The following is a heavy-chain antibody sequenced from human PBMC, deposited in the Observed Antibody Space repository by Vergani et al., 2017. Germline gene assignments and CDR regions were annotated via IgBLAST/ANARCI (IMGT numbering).Heavy chain of an antibody. V-gene: IGHV4-39*07. D-gene: IGHD3-9*01. CDR2: IYYSGST. CDR1: GGSISSSSYY. CDR3: ARRSGIVYDIFSGTQYFVDF. J-gene: IGHJ4*02. Sequence: QLQLQESGPGLVKPSETLSLTCTVSGGSISSSSYYWGWIRQPPGKGLEWIGSIYYSGSTYYNPSLKSRVTISVDTSNNHFSLRLNSLTAADTAVYYCARRSGIVYDIFSGTQYFVDFWGQGTLVTVSS.